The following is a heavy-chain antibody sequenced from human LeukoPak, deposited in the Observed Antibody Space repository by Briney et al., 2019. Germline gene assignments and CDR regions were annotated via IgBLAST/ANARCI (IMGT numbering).Heavy chain of an antibody. CDR2: ISGSGGST. CDR1: GFTISNYG. V-gene: IGHV3-23*01. J-gene: IGHJ6*03. D-gene: IGHD6-13*01. CDR3: AKTYSSSRAHYYYYYYMDV. Sequence: GGSLRLSCAASGFTISNYGMNWVRQAPGKGLEWVSAISGSGGSTFYADSVQGRFTISRDNSKNTLYLQMNSLRAEDTAVYYCAKTYSSSRAHYYYYYYMDVWGKGTTVTISS.